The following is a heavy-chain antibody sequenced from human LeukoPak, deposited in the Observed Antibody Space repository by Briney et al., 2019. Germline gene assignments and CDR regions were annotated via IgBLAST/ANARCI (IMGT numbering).Heavy chain of an antibody. V-gene: IGHV4-30-2*01. J-gene: IGHJ4*02. Sequence: SQTLSLTCAVSGGSISSGFYSWNWIRQPPRKGLEWIGYVRHTGTTYYNPSLKSRLTISVDTSKNQFSLKLSSVTATDTAIYYCARDADPLAFDYWGQGTLVTVSS. CDR1: GGSISSGFYS. CDR2: VRHTGTT. CDR3: ARDADPLAFDY.